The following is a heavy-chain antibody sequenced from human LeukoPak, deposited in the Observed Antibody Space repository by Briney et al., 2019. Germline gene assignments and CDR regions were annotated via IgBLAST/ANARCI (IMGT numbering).Heavy chain of an antibody. CDR2: IYPDDSDT. CDR3: ASVAGSYYSGLEY. V-gene: IGHV5-51*01. J-gene: IGHJ4*02. Sequence: GESLKISCSGSGFTFPNKWIGWVRQMPGKGLEWMGIIYPDDSDTRYSPSFQGQVTISADMSISTAYLQWSSLKASDTAMYYCASVAGSYYSGLEYWGQGTLVTVSS. D-gene: IGHD3-10*01. CDR1: GFTFPNKW.